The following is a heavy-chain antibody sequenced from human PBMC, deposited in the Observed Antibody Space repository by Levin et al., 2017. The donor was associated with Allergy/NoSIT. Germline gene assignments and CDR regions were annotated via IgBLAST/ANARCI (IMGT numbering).Heavy chain of an antibody. J-gene: IGHJ4*02. CDR1: GFTFDDYA. V-gene: IGHV3-9*01. Sequence: QPGGSLRLSCAASGFTFDDYAMHWVRQAPGKGLEWVSGISWNSGRIAYADSVKGRFTISRDNAKNSLYLQVNTLRAEDTALYYCAKADTAVVTYYFDYWGQGTLVTVSS. D-gene: IGHD5-18*01. CDR3: AKADTAVVTYYFDY. CDR2: ISWNSGRI.